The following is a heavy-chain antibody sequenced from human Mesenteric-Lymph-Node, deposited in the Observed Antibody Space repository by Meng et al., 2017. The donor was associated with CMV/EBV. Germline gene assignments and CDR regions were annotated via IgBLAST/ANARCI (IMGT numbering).Heavy chain of an antibody. V-gene: IGHV4-34*01. CDR2: INHSRRT. CDR1: GGSFCVYY. CDR3: ARHQRWLKSEGGFNY. J-gene: IGHJ4*02. Sequence: QLQQCVAVLLKPSETLALAFAADGGSFCVYYWIWSRQRPGKGLEWIGEINHSRRTNYNPSLKSRVTISVDTSKNQFSLKLSSVTAADTAVYYCARHQRWLKSEGGFNYWGQGTLVTVSS. D-gene: IGHD4-23*01.